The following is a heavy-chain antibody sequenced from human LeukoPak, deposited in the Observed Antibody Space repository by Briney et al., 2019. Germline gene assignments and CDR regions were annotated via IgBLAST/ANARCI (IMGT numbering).Heavy chain of an antibody. CDR3: ARAGESYDILTGPDY. CDR1: GFTFSSYD. J-gene: IGHJ4*02. D-gene: IGHD3-9*01. V-gene: IGHV3-13*01. CDR2: IGTAGDT. Sequence: QTGGSLRLSCAASGFTFSSYDMHWVRQATGKGLEWVSAIGTAGDTYYPGSVKGRFTISRENAKNSLYLQMNSLRAGDTAVYYCARAGESYDILTGPDYWGQGTLVTVSS.